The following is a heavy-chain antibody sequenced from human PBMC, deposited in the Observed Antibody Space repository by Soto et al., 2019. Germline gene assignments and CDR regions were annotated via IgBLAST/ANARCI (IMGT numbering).Heavy chain of an antibody. CDR3: ARHDYGDYVWPFDY. J-gene: IGHJ4*02. CDR1: GGSISSSSYY. Sequence: SETLSLTCTVSGGSISSSSYYWGWIRQPPGKGLEWIGSIYYSGSTYYNPSLKSRVTISVDTSKNQFSLKLSSVTAADTAVYYCARHDYGDYVWPFDYWGQGTLVTVSS. D-gene: IGHD4-17*01. CDR2: IYYSGST. V-gene: IGHV4-39*01.